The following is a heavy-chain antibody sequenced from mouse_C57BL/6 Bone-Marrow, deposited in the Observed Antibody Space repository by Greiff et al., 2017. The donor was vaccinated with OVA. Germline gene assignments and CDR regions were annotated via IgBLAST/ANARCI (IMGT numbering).Heavy chain of an antibody. D-gene: IGHD2-1*01. V-gene: IGHV1-81*01. Sequence: VKLVESGAELARPGASVKLSCKASGYTFTSYGISWVKQRTGQGLEWIGEIYPRSGNTYYNEKFKGKATLTADKSSSTAYMELRSLTSEDSAVYFCAFYYGNSFDYWGQGTTLTVSS. J-gene: IGHJ2*01. CDR2: IYPRSGNT. CDR1: GYTFTSYG. CDR3: AFYYGNSFDY.